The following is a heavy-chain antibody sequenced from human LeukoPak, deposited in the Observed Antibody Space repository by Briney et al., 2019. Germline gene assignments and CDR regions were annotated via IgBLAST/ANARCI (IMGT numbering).Heavy chain of an antibody. CDR1: GGTFSSYA. J-gene: IGHJ5*02. V-gene: IGHV1-46*01. Sequence: ASVKVSCKASGGTFSSYAISWVRQAPGQGLEWMGIINPSGGSTSYAQKFQGRVTMTRDTSTSTVYMELSSLRSEDTAVYYCARVRFLEWLPQCFDPWGQGTLVTVSS. CDR2: INPSGGST. CDR3: ARVRFLEWLPQCFDP. D-gene: IGHD3-3*01.